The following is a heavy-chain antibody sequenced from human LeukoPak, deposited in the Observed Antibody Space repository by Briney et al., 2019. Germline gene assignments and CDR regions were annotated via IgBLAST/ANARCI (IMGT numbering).Heavy chain of an antibody. V-gene: IGHV4-34*01. CDR2: INHSGST. CDR3: ARGGVVPAAIPY. J-gene: IGHJ4*02. D-gene: IGHD2-2*02. Sequence: SEALSLTCAVYGGSFSGYYWSWIRQAPGKGLEWIGEINHSGSTNYNPSLKSRVTISVDTSKNQFSLKLSSVTAADTAVYYCARGGVVPAAIPYWGQGTLVTVSS. CDR1: GGSFSGYY.